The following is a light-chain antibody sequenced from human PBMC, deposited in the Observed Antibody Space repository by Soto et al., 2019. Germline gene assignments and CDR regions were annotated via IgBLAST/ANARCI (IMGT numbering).Light chain of an antibody. CDR2: DAS. CDR1: QGISTY. J-gene: IGKJ5*01. Sequence: DIQLTQSPSFLSASVGARVPITCRASQGISTYLAWYQQNPGKAPKLLIYDASNRATGIPARFSGSGSGTDFTLTISSLEPEDFAVYYCQQRSNWLITFGQGTRLEIK. V-gene: IGKV1-9*01. CDR3: QQRSNWLIT.